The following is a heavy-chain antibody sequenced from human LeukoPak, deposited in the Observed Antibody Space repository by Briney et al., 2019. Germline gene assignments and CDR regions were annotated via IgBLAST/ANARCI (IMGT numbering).Heavy chain of an antibody. D-gene: IGHD1-14*01. CDR3: ARWRRDHSEFDF. V-gene: IGHV3-7*01. Sequence: GGSLRLSCAASGFTFSSYAMSWVRQAPGKGLEWVANIKRDGSFAEYGDSLEGRFIISRDNGENSLFLQMSSLRVEDTAVYHCARWRRDHSEFDFWGQGTLVTVSS. J-gene: IGHJ4*02. CDR1: GFTFSSYA. CDR2: IKRDGSFA.